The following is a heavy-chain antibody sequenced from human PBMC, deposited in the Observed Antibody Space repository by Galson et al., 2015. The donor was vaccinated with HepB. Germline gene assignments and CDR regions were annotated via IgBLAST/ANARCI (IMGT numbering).Heavy chain of an antibody. CDR2: ISYDGSNK. Sequence: SLRLSCAASGFTFSSYALHWVRQAPGKGLEWVAVISYDGSNKYYADSVKGRFTISRGNSKNTLYLQMNSLRPEDTALYYCARGTPVVVTGPPGGYWGQGTLVTVSS. CDR1: GFTFSSYA. V-gene: IGHV3-30-3*01. CDR3: ARGTPVVVTGPPGGY. D-gene: IGHD2-21*02. J-gene: IGHJ4*02.